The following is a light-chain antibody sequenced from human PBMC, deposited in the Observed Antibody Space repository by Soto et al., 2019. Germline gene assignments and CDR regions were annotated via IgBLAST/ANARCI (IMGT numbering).Light chain of an antibody. Sequence: QSALTQPASVSGSPGQSITISCTGTSSDVGGYNYVAWYQQHPGKAPKLMIYDVSNRPSGVSNRFSGSKSGNTASLTISGLQVEDEADYYCSSYTRSSTLVFGTATKLTVL. J-gene: IGLJ1*01. CDR3: SSYTRSSTLV. CDR2: DVS. CDR1: SSDVGGYNY. V-gene: IGLV2-14*01.